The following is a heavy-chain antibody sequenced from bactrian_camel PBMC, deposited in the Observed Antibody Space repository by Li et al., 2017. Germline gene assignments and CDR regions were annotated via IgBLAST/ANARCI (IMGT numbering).Heavy chain of an antibody. CDR3: VRHLAGYGDF. J-gene: IGHJ4*01. CDR1: GTRYIPTY. V-gene: IGHV3S53*01. Sequence: HVQLVESGGDSVQAGGSLRLSCLVSGTRYIPTYMAWFRQAPGKEREGVAVIYKSGTTSYADSVKGRFTGSRDIAKNTIFLQMNSPKPEDTAVYHCVRHLAGYGDFWGLGTQVTVS. D-gene: IGHD6*01. CDR2: IYKSGTT.